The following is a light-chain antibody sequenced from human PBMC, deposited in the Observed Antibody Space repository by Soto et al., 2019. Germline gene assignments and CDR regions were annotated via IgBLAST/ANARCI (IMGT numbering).Light chain of an antibody. CDR3: TSYAGSHTYV. CDR2: EVT. V-gene: IGLV2-8*01. J-gene: IGLJ1*01. CDR1: SSDVGGYNY. Sequence: QSVLTQPPSASGSPGQSVTISCTGTSSDVGGYNYVSWYRQHPGKAHKLIIYEVTKRPSGVPDRFSASKSGNTASLTVSWLQAEDEADYYCTSYAGSHTYVFGTGTKVTVL.